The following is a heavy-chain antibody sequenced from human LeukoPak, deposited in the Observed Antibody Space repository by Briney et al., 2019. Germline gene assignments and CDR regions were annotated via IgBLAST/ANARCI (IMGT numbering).Heavy chain of an antibody. CDR1: GHTFSSNA. D-gene: IGHD2-21*01. V-gene: IGHV3-23*01. CDR2: ICASGDTT. Sequence: GSLRFSCAASGHTFSSNAMSWVRQAAGKGLEWISRICASGDTTYYADSVKGGITISRDNSKNKLYLQLNSIRAEDTAVYYCAKRIDTRYCYYGLDVWGQGTPVTVSS. CDR3: AKRIDTRYCYYGLDV. J-gene: IGHJ6*02.